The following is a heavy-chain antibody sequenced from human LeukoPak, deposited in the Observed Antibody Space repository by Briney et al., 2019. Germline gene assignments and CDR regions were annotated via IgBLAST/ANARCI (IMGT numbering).Heavy chain of an antibody. Sequence: PGGSLRLSCAASGFTFSTYSMNWVRQAPGKGLEWVSSITSSSASIYDADSVKGRLTISRDNAKNSLYLQMNSLRAEDTAVYYCARTYYDILTGYNPYFDYWGQGTLVTVSS. CDR2: ITSSSASI. CDR1: GFTFSTYS. J-gene: IGHJ4*02. D-gene: IGHD3-9*01. CDR3: ARTYYDILTGYNPYFDY. V-gene: IGHV3-21*01.